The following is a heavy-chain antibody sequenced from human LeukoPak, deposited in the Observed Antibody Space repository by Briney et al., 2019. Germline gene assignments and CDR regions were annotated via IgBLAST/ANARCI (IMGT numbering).Heavy chain of an antibody. CDR3: ARARAGYSSGSTDYYYYGMDV. J-gene: IGHJ6*02. CDR2: ISAYNGNT. Sequence: ASVKVSCKASGYTFTSYGISWVRQAPGQGLEWMGWISAYNGNTNYAQKLQGRVTMTTDTSTSTAYMELRSLRSDDTAVYYCARARAGYSSGSTDYYYYGMDVWGQGTTVTVSS. D-gene: IGHD6-19*01. CDR1: GYTFTSYG. V-gene: IGHV1-18*01.